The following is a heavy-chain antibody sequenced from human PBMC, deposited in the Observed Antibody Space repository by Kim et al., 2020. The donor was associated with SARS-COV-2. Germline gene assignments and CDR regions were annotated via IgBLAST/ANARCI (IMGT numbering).Heavy chain of an antibody. CDR3: AREGAFGGSHSRGVDY. V-gene: IGHV4-31*02. Sequence: SLKGRVTISVDTSKNQFSLKLRSVTAADTAVYYCAREGAFGGSHSRGVDYWGQGALVTVSS. J-gene: IGHJ4*02. D-gene: IGHD3-16*01.